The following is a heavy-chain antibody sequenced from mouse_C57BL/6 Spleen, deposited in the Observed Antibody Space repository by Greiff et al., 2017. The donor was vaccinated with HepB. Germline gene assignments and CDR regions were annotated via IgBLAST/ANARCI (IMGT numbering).Heavy chain of an antibody. CDR3: ARGTPAPDY. J-gene: IGHJ2*01. CDR1: GYTFTDYY. CDR2: INPYNGGT. V-gene: IGHV1-19*01. D-gene: IGHD3-3*01. Sequence: VHVKQSGPVLVKPGASVKMSCKASGYTFTDYYMNWVKQSHGKSLEWIGVINPYNGGTSYNQKFKGKATLTVDKSSSTAYMELNSLTSEDSAVYYCARGTPAPDYWGQGTTLTVSS.